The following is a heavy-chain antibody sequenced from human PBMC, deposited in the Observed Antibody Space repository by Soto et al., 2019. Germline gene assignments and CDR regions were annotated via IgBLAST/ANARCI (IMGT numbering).Heavy chain of an antibody. CDR3: AKVPARYYFES. CDR2: ISGSAAIT. Sequence: VGSLRLSCAASGFAFSSYAMSWVRQAPGKGLEWVSTISGSAAITYYADSVKGRFTISRDNSKNTLYLQMNSLRVEDTAVYYCAKVPARYYFESWGQGTLVTVSS. V-gene: IGHV3-23*01. CDR1: GFAFSSYA. J-gene: IGHJ4*02.